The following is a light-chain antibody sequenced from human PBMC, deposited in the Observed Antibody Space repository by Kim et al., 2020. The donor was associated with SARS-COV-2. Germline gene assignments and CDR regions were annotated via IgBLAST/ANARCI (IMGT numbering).Light chain of an antibody. CDR1: ETISKE. CDR3: QQYKRWPVR. Sequence: VAQGKRDTQTGRASETISKELAGNQKKPGEPPRLIMYGASNRGKGFTVRFSGRGSGTEFTLNISRLLSEEVAVDYCQQYKRWPVRFGGGNKVDIK. CDR2: GAS. J-gene: IGKJ4*01. V-gene: IGKV3-15*01.